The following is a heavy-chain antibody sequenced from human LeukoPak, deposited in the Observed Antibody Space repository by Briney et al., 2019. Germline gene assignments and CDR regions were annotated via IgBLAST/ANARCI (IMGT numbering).Heavy chain of an antibody. CDR2: IGGRGGST. V-gene: IGHV3-23*01. D-gene: IGHD3-16*01. CDR3: AKDGNPSTFIMITFGGVPQPLYYFDY. CDR1: GLIFSDFT. J-gene: IGHJ4*02. Sequence: GGSLRLSCAASGLIFSDFTMTCVRHARGKGPEWVSAIGGRGGSTLYAVSVKGPFTISRDNSKNTLYLQMNSLRAEDTAVYYCAKDGNPSTFIMITFGGVPQPLYYFDYWGQGTLVTVSS.